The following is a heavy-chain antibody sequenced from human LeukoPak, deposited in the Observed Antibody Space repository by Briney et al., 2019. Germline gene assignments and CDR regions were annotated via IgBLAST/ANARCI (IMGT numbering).Heavy chain of an antibody. D-gene: IGHD6-6*01. CDR2: ISSTGGTI. J-gene: IGHJ4*02. CDR1: RFTFSTNS. Sequence: GGSLRLSCAASRFTFSTNSMNWVRQAPGKGLEWVSYISSTGGTIYYADSMKGRFTISRDNAKNSLYLQMNSLRAEDTAVYYCAREKYSSSFDWGQGTLVTVSS. CDR3: AREKYSSSFD. V-gene: IGHV3-48*04.